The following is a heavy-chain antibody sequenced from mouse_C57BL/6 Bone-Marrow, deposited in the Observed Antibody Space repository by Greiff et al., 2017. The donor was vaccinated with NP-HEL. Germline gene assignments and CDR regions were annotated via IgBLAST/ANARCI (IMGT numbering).Heavy chain of an antibody. CDR1: GFTFSDYG. Sequence: DVKLVESGGGLVQPGGSLKLSCAASGFTFSDYGMAWVRQAPRKGPEWVAFISNLAYSIYYADTVTGRFTFSRENAKNTLYLEMSSLRSEDTAMYYCARMTTVVARYFDVWGTGTTVTVSS. V-gene: IGHV5-15*01. CDR2: ISNLAYSI. CDR3: ARMTTVVARYFDV. J-gene: IGHJ1*03. D-gene: IGHD1-1*01.